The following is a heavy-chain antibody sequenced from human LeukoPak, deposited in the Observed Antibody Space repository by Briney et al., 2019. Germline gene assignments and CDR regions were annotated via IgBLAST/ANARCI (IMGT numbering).Heavy chain of an antibody. V-gene: IGHV4-34*01. Sequence: SETLSLTCAVSDGSFRTYYWSWIRQPPGKGLEWIGEINHSGSTNYNPSLKSRVTISEDTSKNQFSLKLSSVTAADTAVYYCARAATEWLFHNWFDPWGQGTLVTVSS. D-gene: IGHD3-3*01. CDR3: ARAATEWLFHNWFDP. CDR1: DGSFRTYY. J-gene: IGHJ5*02. CDR2: INHSGST.